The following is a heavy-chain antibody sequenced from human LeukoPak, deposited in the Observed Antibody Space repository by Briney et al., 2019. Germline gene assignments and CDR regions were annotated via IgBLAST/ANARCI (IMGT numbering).Heavy chain of an antibody. J-gene: IGHJ3*02. CDR3: ARAPDAFDI. CDR2: TRNKANSYTT. CDR1: GFTFSDHY. V-gene: IGHV3-72*01. Sequence: PGGSLRLSCAASGFTFSDHYMDWVRQAPGKGLXXVGRTRNKANSYTTEYAASVKGRFTISRDDSKNSLYLQMNSLKTEDTAVYYCARAPDAFDIWGQGTMVTVSS.